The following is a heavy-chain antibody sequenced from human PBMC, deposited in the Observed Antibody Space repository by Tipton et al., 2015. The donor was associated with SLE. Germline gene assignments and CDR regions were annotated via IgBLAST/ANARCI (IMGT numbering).Heavy chain of an antibody. CDR1: GDSINSYY. D-gene: IGHD6-19*01. CDR3: ARHHGSGWLYGLDV. Sequence: TLSLTCTVSGDSINSYYWSWIRQPPGEGLEWIGYIYYREGTNYSPSLKSRVTISLDASKNQLSLKLSPVTAADTAVYYCARHHGSGWLYGLDVWGQGTTVTVSS. V-gene: IGHV4-59*08. J-gene: IGHJ6*02. CDR2: IYYREGT.